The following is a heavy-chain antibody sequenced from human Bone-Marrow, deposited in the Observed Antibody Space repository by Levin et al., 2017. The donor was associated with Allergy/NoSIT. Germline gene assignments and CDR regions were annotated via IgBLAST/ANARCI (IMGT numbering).Heavy chain of an antibody. D-gene: IGHD6-19*01. J-gene: IGHJ4*02. V-gene: IGHV4-59*01. CDR2: IHYSKTT. CDR1: GGSISSAY. CDR3: ARIPDIRGWPFDY. Sequence: SQTLSLTCTVSGGSISSAYWTWIRQPPGKGLEWIGYIHYSKTTNYNPSLTSRLTILVDGSKNQFSLKLTSVTAADTAVYYCARIPDIRGWPFDYWGQGTLVTVSS.